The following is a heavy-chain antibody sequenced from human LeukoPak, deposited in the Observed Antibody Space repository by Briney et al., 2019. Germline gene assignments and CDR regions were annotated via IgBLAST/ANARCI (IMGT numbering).Heavy chain of an antibody. D-gene: IGHD1-1*01. Sequence: ASVKVSCKASGYTFTSYFMHWVRQAPGQGLEWLVMINPSGSTTTYAQKFQGRVTMTRDTSTSTVYMELSSLRSEDTAVYYCARETSDSWGQGTLVTVSS. CDR1: GYTFTSYF. CDR3: ARETSDS. CDR2: INPSGSTT. V-gene: IGHV1-46*01. J-gene: IGHJ5*01.